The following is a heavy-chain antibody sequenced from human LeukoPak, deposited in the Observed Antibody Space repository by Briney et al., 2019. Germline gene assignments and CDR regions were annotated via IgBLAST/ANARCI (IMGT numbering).Heavy chain of an antibody. V-gene: IGHV3-21*01. Sequence: GGSLRLSCAASGFNFGIYTMNWVRQAPGKGLEWVSSISSSSGSIYYADSVKGRFTISRDNAKNSLYLQMNSLRAGDTAVYYCARAQLDGYWGQGTLVTVSS. D-gene: IGHD1-1*01. CDR3: ARAQLDGY. CDR1: GFNFGIYT. CDR2: ISSSSGSI. J-gene: IGHJ4*02.